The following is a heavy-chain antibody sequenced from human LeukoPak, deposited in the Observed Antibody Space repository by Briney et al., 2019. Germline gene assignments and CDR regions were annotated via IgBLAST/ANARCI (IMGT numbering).Heavy chain of an antibody. CDR2: INFSSGGT. J-gene: IGHJ6*02. D-gene: IGHD3-22*01. V-gene: IGHV1-2*02. CDR3: ATSGFLYGLDV. Sequence: ASVKVSCKTSGFTITAYYLYWVRQAPGQGLQCMGWINFSSGGTISAQKFQDRVTIYRDMSFNTAYLELTRLRPDDTATYYCATSGFLYGLDVWGQGTTVTVSS. CDR1: GFTITAYY.